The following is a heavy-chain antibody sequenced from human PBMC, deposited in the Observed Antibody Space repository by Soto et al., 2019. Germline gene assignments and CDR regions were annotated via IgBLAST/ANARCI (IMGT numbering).Heavy chain of an antibody. D-gene: IGHD6-13*01. Sequence: PSQTLSLTCAISGDSVSSSSAAWNWIRQAPSRGLEWLGRTYYRSKWYNDYAVSVKSRITINPDTSKNQFSLQLNSVTPEDTAVYYCASSGAYSSSWYQYYYYGMDVWGQGTTVTVSS. CDR3: ASSGAYSSSWYQYYYYGMDV. J-gene: IGHJ6*02. CDR2: TYYRSKWYN. CDR1: GDSVSSSSAA. V-gene: IGHV6-1*01.